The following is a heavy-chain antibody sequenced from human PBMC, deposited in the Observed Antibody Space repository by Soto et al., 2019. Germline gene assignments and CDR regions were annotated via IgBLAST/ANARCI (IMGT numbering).Heavy chain of an antibody. D-gene: IGHD3-22*01. Sequence: EYLKLSDEGSGCSFPSYWIIWVRQMPGKGLECMGRIDPSDSYTNYMPSFQGHVTISADKSISTAYLQWSSLKASDTAMYYCARLHAGYYYDSSGYYTDYWGQGTLVTVSS. CDR2: IDPSDSYT. V-gene: IGHV5-10-1*01. J-gene: IGHJ4*02. CDR3: ARLHAGYYYDSSGYYTDY. CDR1: GCSFPSYW.